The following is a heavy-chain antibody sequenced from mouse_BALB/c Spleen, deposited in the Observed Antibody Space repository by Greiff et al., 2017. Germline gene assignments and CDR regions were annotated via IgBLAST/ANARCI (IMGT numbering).Heavy chain of an antibody. CDR3: AANYDYYDYPFAY. J-gene: IGHJ3*01. Sequence: VQLQESGPELVKPGASVKMSCKASGYTFTSYVMHWVKQKPGQGLEWIGYISPYNDGTKYNEKFKGKATLTSDKSSSTAYMELSSLTSEDSAVYYCAANYDYYDYPFAYWGQGTLVTVSA. CDR2: ISPYNDGT. CDR1: GYTFTSYV. V-gene: IGHV1-14*01. D-gene: IGHD2-4*01.